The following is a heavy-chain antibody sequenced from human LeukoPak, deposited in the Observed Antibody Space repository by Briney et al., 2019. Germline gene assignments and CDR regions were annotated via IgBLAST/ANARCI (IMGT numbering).Heavy chain of an antibody. J-gene: IGHJ6*03. Sequence: SVKVSCKASGGTFSSYAISWVRQAPGQGLEWMGGIIPIFGTANYAQKFQGRVTITTDESTSTAYMELSSLRSEDTAVYYCARQRYNWNYRYYYYMDVWGKGTTVTVSS. CDR1: GGTFSSYA. CDR3: ARQRYNWNYRYYYYMDV. D-gene: IGHD1-7*01. CDR2: IIPIFGTA. V-gene: IGHV1-69*05.